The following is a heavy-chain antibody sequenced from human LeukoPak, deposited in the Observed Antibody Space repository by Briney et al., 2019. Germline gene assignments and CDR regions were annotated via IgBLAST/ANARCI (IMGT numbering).Heavy chain of an antibody. CDR2: ISSDGGKK. D-gene: IGHD2-2*01. CDR1: GFTFSNYA. V-gene: IGHV3-30-3*01. J-gene: IGHJ4*02. Sequence: GGSLRLSCAASGFTFSNYAIHWVRQAPGKGLEWVAVISSDGGKKYFADSVKGRFTISRDNSKNTLYLQLNSLRAEDTAVYYCARGASARQDYWGQGTLVTVSS. CDR3: ARGASARQDY.